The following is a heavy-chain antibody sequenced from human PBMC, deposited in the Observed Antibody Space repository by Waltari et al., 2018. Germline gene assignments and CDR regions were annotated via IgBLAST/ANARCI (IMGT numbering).Heavy chain of an antibody. V-gene: IGHV3-30*02. CDR3: AKARGGIGDEFQH. D-gene: IGHD1-26*01. CDR2: IRFDGASQ. CDR1: GFTFTSHG. J-gene: IGHJ1*01. Sequence: QVQLVESGGSVVQAGGSLRLSGAASGFTFTSHGVNWVRQSPGKGLEWVAFIRFDGASQYYADSVKGRFTISRDNSNNKVYLQMNSLRGEDTAVYYCAKARGGIGDEFQHWGQGTLVTVSS.